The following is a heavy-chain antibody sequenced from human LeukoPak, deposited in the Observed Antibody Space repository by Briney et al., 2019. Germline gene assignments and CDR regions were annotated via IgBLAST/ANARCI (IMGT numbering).Heavy chain of an antibody. CDR2: IYTSGST. J-gene: IGHJ4*02. CDR3: ARGRYQLLSKGYYFDY. CDR1: GDSLSSDRYY. Sequence: PSQTLSLTCTVSGDSLSSDRYYWSWIRQPAGKGLEWIGRIYTSGSTNYNPSLKSRVTISADTSKNQFSLKLSSVTAADTAVYYCARGRYQLLSKGYYFDYWGQGTLVTVSS. V-gene: IGHV4-61*02. D-gene: IGHD2-2*01.